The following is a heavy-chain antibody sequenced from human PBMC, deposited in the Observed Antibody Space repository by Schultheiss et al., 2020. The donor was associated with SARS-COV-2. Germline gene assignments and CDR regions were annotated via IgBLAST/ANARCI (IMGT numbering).Heavy chain of an antibody. CDR3: ASVGYSGYDFPY. CDR1: GGSISSSSYY. CDR2: IYYSGNT. D-gene: IGHD5-12*01. Sequence: SETLSLTCTVSGGSISSSSYYWSWIRQPPGKGLEWIGYIYYSGNTNYNPSLKSRVTISVDTSKNQFSLKLSSVTAADTAVYYCASVGYSGYDFPYWGQGTLVTVSS. J-gene: IGHJ4*02. V-gene: IGHV4-61*05.